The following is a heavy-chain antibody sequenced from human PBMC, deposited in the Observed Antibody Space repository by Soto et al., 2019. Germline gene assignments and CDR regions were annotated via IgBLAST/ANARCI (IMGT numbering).Heavy chain of an antibody. CDR2: ISGSGGST. D-gene: IGHD1-7*01. Sequence: GGSLRLSCAASAFTFTNHAMNWVRQAPGKGLEWVSAISGSGGSTYYADSVKGRFTISRDNSKNTLYLQMNSLRAEDTAVYYCAKGSGITGTTSYYYYMDVWGKGTTVTVSS. CDR1: AFTFTNHA. V-gene: IGHV3-23*01. J-gene: IGHJ6*03. CDR3: AKGSGITGTTSYYYYMDV.